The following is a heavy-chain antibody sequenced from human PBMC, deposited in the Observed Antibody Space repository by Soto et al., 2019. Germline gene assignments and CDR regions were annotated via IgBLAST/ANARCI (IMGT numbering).Heavy chain of an antibody. D-gene: IGHD2-8*02. CDR1: GGSLSTYY. V-gene: IGHV4-4*07. CDR2: IDTSGKT. J-gene: IGHJ3*02. Sequence: QVQLQESGPGLVEPSETLSLTCTVSGGSLSTYYWNWIRQPVGKGLEWIGRIDTSGKTNYIPSLKSRVTMSIDTIKNQSSLNLKFVTAADTAVYFCAKEESGAADIWGRGTMVTVS. CDR3: AKEESGAADI.